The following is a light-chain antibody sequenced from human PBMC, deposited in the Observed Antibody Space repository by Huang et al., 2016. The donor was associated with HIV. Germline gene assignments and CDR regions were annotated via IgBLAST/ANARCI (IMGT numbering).Light chain of an antibody. J-gene: IGKJ1*01. V-gene: IGKV1-39*01. CDR2: DAS. Sequence: DIQMTQSPASLSASVGDRVTITCRATQSISNYVNWYQKKPGKAPTLLIFDASTLQSGVPSRFSGSGSGTDFTLTISSLQPEDFTTYYCQQSYNTPPTFGQGTKVEI. CDR3: QQSYNTPPT. CDR1: QSISNY.